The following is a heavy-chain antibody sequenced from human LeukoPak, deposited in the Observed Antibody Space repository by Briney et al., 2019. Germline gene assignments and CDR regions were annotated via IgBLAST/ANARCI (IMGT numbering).Heavy chain of an antibody. CDR2: IYWEDDK. V-gene: IGHV2-5*02. D-gene: IGHD4-11*01. CDR3: VHRRIYSPFDY. J-gene: IGHJ4*02. Sequence: SGPTLVNPTQTLTLTCTFSGFSPSTSGVGVGWIRQPPGKALEWLALIYWEDDKRYNSSLKSRLTITKDTSKNQVVLTMTNVDPVDTATYYCVHRRIYSPFDYWGQGALVTVSS. CDR1: GFSPSTSGVG.